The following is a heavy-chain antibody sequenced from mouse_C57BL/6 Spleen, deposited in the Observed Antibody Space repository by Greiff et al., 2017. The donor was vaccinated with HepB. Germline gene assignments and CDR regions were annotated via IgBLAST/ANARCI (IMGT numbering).Heavy chain of an antibody. J-gene: IGHJ4*01. CDR1: GFTFSDYG. Sequence: DVQLQESGGGLVKPGGSLKLSCAASGFTFSDYGMHWVRQAPEKGLEWVAYISSGSSTIYYADTVKGRFTISRDNAKNTLFLQMTSLRSEDTAMYYCASPYYYGSRGYAMDYWGQGTSVTVSS. CDR2: ISSGSSTI. CDR3: ASPYYYGSRGYAMDY. D-gene: IGHD1-1*01. V-gene: IGHV5-17*01.